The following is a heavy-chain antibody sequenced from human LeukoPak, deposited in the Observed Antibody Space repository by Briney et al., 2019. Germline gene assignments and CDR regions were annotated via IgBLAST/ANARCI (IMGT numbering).Heavy chain of an antibody. CDR3: ARTRSSGYLTFDY. Sequence: PSETLSLTCTVSGGSISSGDYYWGWIRQHPGKGLEWIGYIYYSGRTYYNPSLKSRVTISVDTSKNQFSLKLNSVTAADTAVYYCARTRSSGYLTFDYWGQGILVTVSS. CDR1: GGSISSGDYY. V-gene: IGHV4-31*03. D-gene: IGHD3-22*01. CDR2: IYYSGRT. J-gene: IGHJ4*02.